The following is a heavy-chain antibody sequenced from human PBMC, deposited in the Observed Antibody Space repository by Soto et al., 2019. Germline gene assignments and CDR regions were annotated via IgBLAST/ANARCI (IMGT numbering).Heavy chain of an antibody. Sequence: GGSLRLSCAASGFTFSNFAMRWIRQAPGKGLEWVSGINGAGGHTDYADSVKGRFTISRDNSKNTLYLQMSSLRAEDTAVYYCAKAHRVYSSTWFFFDYWGQGTLVTVSS. V-gene: IGHV3-23*01. CDR1: GFTFSNFA. D-gene: IGHD6-19*01. CDR2: INGAGGHT. CDR3: AKAHRVYSSTWFFFDY. J-gene: IGHJ4*02.